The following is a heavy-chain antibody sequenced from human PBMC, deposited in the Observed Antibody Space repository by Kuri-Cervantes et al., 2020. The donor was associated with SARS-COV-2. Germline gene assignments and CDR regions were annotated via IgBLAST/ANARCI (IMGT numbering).Heavy chain of an antibody. V-gene: IGHV3-30*02. D-gene: IGHD2-2*01. CDR1: GFTFSSYG. Sequence: GESLKISCAASGFTFSSYGMHWVRQAPGKGLEWVAFIRYDGSNKYYADSVKGRFTISRDNSKNTLYLQMNSLRAEDTAVYYCAKDFMATLGVVPAAISGWFDPWGQGTLVTVSS. J-gene: IGHJ5*02. CDR2: IRYDGSNK. CDR3: AKDFMATLGVVPAAISGWFDP.